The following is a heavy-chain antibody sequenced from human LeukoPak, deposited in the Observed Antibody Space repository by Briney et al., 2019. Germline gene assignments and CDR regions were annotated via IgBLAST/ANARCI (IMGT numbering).Heavy chain of an antibody. CDR3: ARGGWLKNWFDP. Sequence: SETLSLTCTVSGGSISSYYWSWIRQPPGKGLEWIGYIYYSGSTNYNPSLKSRVTISVDTSKNQFSLKLSSVTAADTAVYYCARGGWLKNWFDPWGQRTLVTVYS. CDR1: GGSISSYY. D-gene: IGHD6-19*01. J-gene: IGHJ5*02. V-gene: IGHV4-59*01. CDR2: IYYSGST.